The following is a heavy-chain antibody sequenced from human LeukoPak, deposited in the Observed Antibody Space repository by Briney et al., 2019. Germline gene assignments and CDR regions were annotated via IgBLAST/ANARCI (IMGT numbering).Heavy chain of an antibody. CDR2: IYHSGST. CDR1: GYSISSGYY. D-gene: IGHD4-11*01. Sequence: PSETLSLTCAVSGYSISSGYYWGWIRPPPGKGLEWIGSIYHSGSTYYNPSLKSRVTISVDTSKNQFSLKLSSVTAADPAVYYCARTSKSRTDYWGQGTLVTVSS. V-gene: IGHV4-38-2*01. J-gene: IGHJ4*02. CDR3: ARTSKSRTDY.